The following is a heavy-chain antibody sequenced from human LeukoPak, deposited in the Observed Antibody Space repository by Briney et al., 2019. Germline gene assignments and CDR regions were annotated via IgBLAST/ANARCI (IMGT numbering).Heavy chain of an antibody. Sequence: PSETLSLTCTVSGVSISSGSYYWSWIRQPAGKGLEWIGRIYTSGSTNYNPSLKSRVTISVDTSKNQFSLKLSSVTAADTAVYYCARASSASPYYYDSSGYYYDNWFDPWGQGTLVTVSS. V-gene: IGHV4-61*02. J-gene: IGHJ5*02. CDR1: GVSISSGSYY. CDR2: IYTSGST. D-gene: IGHD3-22*01. CDR3: ARASSASPYYYDSSGYYYDNWFDP.